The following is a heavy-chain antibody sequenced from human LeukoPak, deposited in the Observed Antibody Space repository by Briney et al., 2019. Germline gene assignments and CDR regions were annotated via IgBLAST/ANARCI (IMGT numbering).Heavy chain of an antibody. Sequence: ASVKVSCKASGGTFSSYAISWVRQAPGQGLEWMGEIIPIFGTANYAQKSQGRVTITADESTSTAYMELSSLRSEDTAVYYCARADCSSTSCRPYYYYYGMDVWGQGTTVTVSS. CDR3: ARADCSSTSCRPYYYYYGMDV. CDR1: GGTFSSYA. J-gene: IGHJ6*02. D-gene: IGHD2-2*01. V-gene: IGHV1-69*01. CDR2: IIPIFGTA.